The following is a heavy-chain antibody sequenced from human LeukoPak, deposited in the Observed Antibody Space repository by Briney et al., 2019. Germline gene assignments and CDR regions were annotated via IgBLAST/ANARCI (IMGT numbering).Heavy chain of an antibody. CDR1: GFTFSSYA. J-gene: IGHJ4*02. CDR2: ISGSGGST. Sequence: GGSLRLSCAASGFTFSSYAMSWVRRAPGKGLEWVSAISGSGGSTYYADSVKGRFTISRDNSKNTLYLQMNSLRAEDTAVYYCAKVAWELLGGGAFDYWGQGTLVTVSS. D-gene: IGHD1-26*01. CDR3: AKVAWELLGGGAFDY. V-gene: IGHV3-23*01.